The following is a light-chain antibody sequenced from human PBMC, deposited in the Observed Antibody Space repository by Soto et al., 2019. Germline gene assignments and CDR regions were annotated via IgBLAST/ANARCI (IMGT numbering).Light chain of an antibody. CDR2: KAS. Sequence: DIQMTQSPSTLSGSVGDRVTITCRASQTISSWLAWYQQKPGKAPKLLIYKASTLKSGVPSRFSGIGSGTEFTLTISSLQPDDFATKYCQHYNSYLTFGGGTKVEIK. V-gene: IGKV1-5*03. CDR1: QTISSW. CDR3: QHYNSYLT. J-gene: IGKJ4*01.